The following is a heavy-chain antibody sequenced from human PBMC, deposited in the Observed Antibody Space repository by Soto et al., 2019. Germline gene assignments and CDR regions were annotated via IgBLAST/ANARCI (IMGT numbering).Heavy chain of an antibody. CDR1: GYNFSNYG. J-gene: IGHJ6*02. CDR3: TRDPGSTNTGYVCYDFGVDV. D-gene: IGHD2-2*01. CDR2: ISAYNGVT. V-gene: IGHV1-18*04. Sequence: ASVKVSCKASGYNFSNYGISWVRQAPGQGLEWLGWISAYNGVTNYAQKVKGRVSMTTDTSTGTAYMELRSLRSDDTAVYYCTRDPGSTNTGYVCYDFGVDVWGQGTTVTVSS.